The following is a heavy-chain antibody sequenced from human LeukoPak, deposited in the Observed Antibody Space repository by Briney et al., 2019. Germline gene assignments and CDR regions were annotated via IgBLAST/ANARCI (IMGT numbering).Heavy chain of an antibody. CDR2: INTNTGNP. J-gene: IGHJ5*02. CDR3: ARGGAAAGTNWFDP. V-gene: IGHV7-4-1*02. D-gene: IGHD6-13*01. CDR1: GCTFTGYY. Sequence: ASVKVSCKASGCTFTGYYMHWVRQAPGQGLEWMGWINTNTGNPTYAQGFTGRFVFSLDTSVSTAYLQISSLRAEDTAVYYCARGGAAAGTNWFDPWGQGTLVTVSS.